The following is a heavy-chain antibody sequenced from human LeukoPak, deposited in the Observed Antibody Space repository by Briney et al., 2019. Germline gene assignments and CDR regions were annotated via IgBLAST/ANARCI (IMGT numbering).Heavy chain of an antibody. CDR2: ISGSGGGT. J-gene: IGHJ4*02. D-gene: IGHD3-9*01. CDR1: GITLSNYG. CDR3: AKRGVVIRVILIGFHKEAYYFDS. Sequence: GGSLRLSCAVSGITLSNYGMSWVRQAPGKGLEWVAGISGSGGGTNYTDSVKGRFTISRDNSKNTLYLQMNSLRAEDTSVYFCAKRGVVIRVILIGFHKEAYYFDSWGQGALVTVSS. V-gene: IGHV3-23*01.